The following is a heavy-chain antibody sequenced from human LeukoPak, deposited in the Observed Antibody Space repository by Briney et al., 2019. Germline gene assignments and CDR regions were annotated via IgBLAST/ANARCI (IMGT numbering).Heavy chain of an antibody. CDR2: IYYSGST. J-gene: IGHJ6*02. Sequence: PSETLSLTCTVSGGSISSGDYYWSWIRQPPGKGLEWIGYIYYSGSTYYNPSLKSRVTISVDTSKNHFSLRLSSVTAADTAVYYCARDANRYYGMDVWGQGTTVIVSS. V-gene: IGHV4-30-4*01. CDR1: GGSISSGDYY. CDR3: ARDANRYYGMDV.